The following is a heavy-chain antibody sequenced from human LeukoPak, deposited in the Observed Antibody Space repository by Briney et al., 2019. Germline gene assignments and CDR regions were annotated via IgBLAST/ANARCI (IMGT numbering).Heavy chain of an antibody. CDR1: GFTLRNYW. V-gene: IGHV3-74*01. CDR2: INGDGTSA. D-gene: IGHD2-21*02. Sequence: PGGSLRLSCTASGFTLRNYWMHWVRQTPGKGLLWVSRINGDGTSATYAGSVKGRFTISRGNAKNTLYLQMNSLRAEDTAVYYCAKVAYSGGDCYSLDYYYMDVWGKGTTVTVSS. J-gene: IGHJ6*03. CDR3: AKVAYSGGDCYSLDYYYMDV.